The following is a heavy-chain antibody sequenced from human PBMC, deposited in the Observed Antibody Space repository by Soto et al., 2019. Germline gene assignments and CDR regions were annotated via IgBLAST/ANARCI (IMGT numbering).Heavy chain of an antibody. CDR1: GGSISSSSYY. J-gene: IGHJ6*02. CDR3: ARHSYSLYYYYYGMDV. V-gene: IGHV4-39*01. Sequence: QLQLQESGPGLVKPSETLSLTCTVSGGSISSSSYYWGWIRQPPGKGLEWIGTIYYSGSTYYNPSLKSRVTISVDTSKNQFSLKLSSVTAADTAVYYCARHSYSLYYYYYGMDVWGQGTTVTVSS. CDR2: IYYSGST. D-gene: IGHD1-26*01.